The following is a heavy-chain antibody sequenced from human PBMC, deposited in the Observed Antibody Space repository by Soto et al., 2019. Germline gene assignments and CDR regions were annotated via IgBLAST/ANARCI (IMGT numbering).Heavy chain of an antibody. CDR3: AIADYGDPDY. J-gene: IGHJ4*02. V-gene: IGHV1-18*01. D-gene: IGHD4-17*01. CDR2: INAHNGNT. Sequence: QIQLVQSGAEVKKPGASVKVSSKASGSTLPSSPVSWVRQAPGQGVEWMGWINAHNGNTKYAQKFQGRLTMTTDTSTGTGYMELRSLRSDDTAIYFCAIADYGDPDYWGQGTLVTVSS. CDR1: GSTLPSSP.